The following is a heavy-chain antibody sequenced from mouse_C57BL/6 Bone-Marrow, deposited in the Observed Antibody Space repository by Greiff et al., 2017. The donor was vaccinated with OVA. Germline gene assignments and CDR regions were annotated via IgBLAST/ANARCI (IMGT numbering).Heavy chain of an antibody. Sequence: VQLQQSGAELVRPGASVKLSCTASGFNIKDDYMHWVKQRPEQGLEWIGWIDPENGDTEYAPKFQGKATITADTSSNTAYLQLSSLTSEDTAVYYCATAYGSGYWGRGTSLTVSS. V-gene: IGHV14-4*01. CDR1: GFNIKDDY. J-gene: IGHJ2*03. CDR2: IDPENGDT. CDR3: ATAYGSGY. D-gene: IGHD1-1*01.